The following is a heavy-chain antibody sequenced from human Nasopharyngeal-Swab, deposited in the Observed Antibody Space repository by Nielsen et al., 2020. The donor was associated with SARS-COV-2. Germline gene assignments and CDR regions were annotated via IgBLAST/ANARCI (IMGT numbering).Heavy chain of an antibody. CDR2: ISGSGTTT. Sequence: GESLKISCAASGFTFRSYAMSWVRQAPGKGLEWVSAISGSGTTTYYADSVKGRFTISRDNAKNSLYLQMNSLRAEDTALYYCAKETDLGSSFDYWGQGTLVTVSS. CDR3: AKETDLGSSFDY. V-gene: IGHV3-23*01. J-gene: IGHJ4*02. CDR1: GFTFRSYA. D-gene: IGHD6-19*01.